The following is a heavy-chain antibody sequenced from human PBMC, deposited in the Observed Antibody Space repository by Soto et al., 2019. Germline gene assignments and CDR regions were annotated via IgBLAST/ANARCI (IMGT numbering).Heavy chain of an antibody. D-gene: IGHD2-2*02. CDR2: IIPIFKST. CDR1: GSRFSNYV. J-gene: IGHJ4*02. CDR3: AREGRGKKAGYNGLVSLGY. V-gene: IGHV1-69*01. Sequence: QVQLVQSGAEVKTPGSSLKVSCKVSGSRFSNYVISWVRQAPGHGLEWLGRIIPIFKSTRYAQSFQGRVTITADQSTITASLELRSLRSDDTAVYYCAREGRGKKAGYNGLVSLGYWGQGTLVTVSS.